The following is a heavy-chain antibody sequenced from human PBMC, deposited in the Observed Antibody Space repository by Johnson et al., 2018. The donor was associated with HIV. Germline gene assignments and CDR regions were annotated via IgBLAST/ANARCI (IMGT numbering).Heavy chain of an antibody. J-gene: IGHJ3*02. CDR2: ISYDGSNK. Sequence: QVQLVESGGGLVKPGGSLRLSCAASEFTFSSYAMHWVRQAPGKGLAWVAVISYDGSNKYYADSVKGRFTISRDNSKNTLYLQMNSLRAEDTAVYYCASTIFGVAWHAFDIWGQGTMVIVSS. D-gene: IGHD3-3*01. CDR1: EFTFSSYA. V-gene: IGHV3-30*04. CDR3: ASTIFGVAWHAFDI.